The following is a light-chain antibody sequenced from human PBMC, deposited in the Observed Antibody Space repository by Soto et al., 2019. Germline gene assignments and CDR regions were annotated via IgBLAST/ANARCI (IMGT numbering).Light chain of an antibody. CDR2: DAS. CDR1: RSVSTS. Sequence: EIQVTQSPATLSASVGDRVTITCRASRSVSTSLAWYQKKPGKAPKLLIFDASSLESGVPSRFSGSGSGTELTLTISGLQPDDFATYFCQQYKSYAPTFAQGTKVDIK. J-gene: IGKJ1*01. CDR3: QQYKSYAPT. V-gene: IGKV1-5*01.